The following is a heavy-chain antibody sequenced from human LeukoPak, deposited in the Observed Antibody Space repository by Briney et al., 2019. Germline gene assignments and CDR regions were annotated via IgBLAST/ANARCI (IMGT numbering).Heavy chain of an antibody. D-gene: IGHD3-10*01. Sequence: GGSLRLSCAASGFTFSSYSMNWVRQAPGKGLEWVSSISSSSSYIYYADSVKGRFTISRDNAKNTLYLQMNSLRAEDTAVYYCARGRAGNYYNHNDYWGQGTPVTVSS. CDR3: ARGRAGNYYNHNDY. CDR2: ISSSSSYI. V-gene: IGHV3-21*01. CDR1: GFTFSSYS. J-gene: IGHJ4*01.